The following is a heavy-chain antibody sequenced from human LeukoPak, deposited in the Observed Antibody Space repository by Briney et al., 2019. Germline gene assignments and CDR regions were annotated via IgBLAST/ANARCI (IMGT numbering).Heavy chain of an antibody. Sequence: GGSLRLSCTTSGFTFGDYAMNWVRQAPGKGLEWVGFIRSKTYRGTTEYAASVKGRFTISRDDSKNTAYLQMNSLKTEDTAVYYCTRDTAMVRYYYYGMDVWGQGTTVTVSS. J-gene: IGHJ6*02. V-gene: IGHV3-49*04. CDR3: TRDTAMVRYYYYGMDV. D-gene: IGHD5-18*01. CDR2: IRSKTYRGTT. CDR1: GFTFGDYA.